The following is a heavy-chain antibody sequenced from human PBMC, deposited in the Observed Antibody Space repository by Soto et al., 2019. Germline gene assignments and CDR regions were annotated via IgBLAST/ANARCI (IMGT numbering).Heavy chain of an antibody. D-gene: IGHD5-18*01. CDR1: GGTFSSYA. V-gene: IGHV1-69*01. CDR3: ARASQVGGPDNSYGYQ. CDR2: IIPILGTA. Sequence: QVQLVQSGAEVKKPGSPVKVSCKASGGTFSSYAISWVRQAPGQGLEWMGGIIPILGTANYAQKFKGRVTITADECTSTAYMELSSLRSEDTAVYYCARASQVGGPDNSYGYQWGQGTLVTVSS. J-gene: IGHJ4*02.